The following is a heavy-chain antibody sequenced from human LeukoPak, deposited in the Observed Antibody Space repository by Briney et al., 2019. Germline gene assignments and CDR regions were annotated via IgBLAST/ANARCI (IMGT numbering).Heavy chain of an antibody. CDR1: GGSISSGGYY. J-gene: IGHJ4*02. Sequence: PSETLSPTCTVSGGSISSGGYYWSWIRQHPGKGLEWIGYIYYSGSTHYNPSLKSRVTISVDTSKNQFSLKLSSVTAADTAVYYCARAIYDFWSGYSDYWGQGTLVTVSS. CDR3: ARAIYDFWSGYSDY. V-gene: IGHV4-31*03. CDR2: IYYSGST. D-gene: IGHD3-3*01.